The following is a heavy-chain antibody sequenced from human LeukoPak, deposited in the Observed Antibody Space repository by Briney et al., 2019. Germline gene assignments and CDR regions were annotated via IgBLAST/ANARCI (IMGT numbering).Heavy chain of an antibody. Sequence: GGSLRLSCAVSGFTFSSYTMHWVRQAPGGGREWVSSISSSSSFIYYSDSVKGRFTISRDNAKNSLYLQMNSLRAEDAAVYYCAREDLTAAGTLDSWGQGTLVTASS. CDR3: AREDLTAAGTLDS. CDR2: ISSSSSFI. V-gene: IGHV3-21*01. CDR1: GFTFSSYT. J-gene: IGHJ4*02. D-gene: IGHD6-25*01.